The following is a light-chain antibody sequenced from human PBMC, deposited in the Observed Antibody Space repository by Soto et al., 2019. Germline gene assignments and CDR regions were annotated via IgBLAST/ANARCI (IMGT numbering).Light chain of an antibody. V-gene: IGKV1-9*01. Sequence: IQLTQSPSSLSASVGDRVTITCRASQGIGSYLAWYQQKPGEAPKLLIFAASTLQSGVPSRFSCSGSGTDFTLTISSLQAEDFATYYCQQLSTYPSTFGGGTKGDIK. CDR3: QQLSTYPST. CDR1: QGIGSY. J-gene: IGKJ4*01. CDR2: AAS.